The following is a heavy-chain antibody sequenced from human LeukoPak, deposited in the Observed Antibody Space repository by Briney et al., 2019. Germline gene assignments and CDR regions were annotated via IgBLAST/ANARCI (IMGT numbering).Heavy chain of an antibody. CDR3: ARAGHPSDFYSYGLFDY. CDR2: IYYSGST. Sequence: SETLSLTCTVSGGSISSGDYYWSWIRQPPGKGLEWIGYIYYSGSTYYNPSLKSRVTISVDTSKNQFSLKLSSVTAADTAVYYCARAGHPSDFYSYGLFDYWGQGTLVTVSS. D-gene: IGHD5-18*01. V-gene: IGHV4-30-4*01. J-gene: IGHJ4*02. CDR1: GGSISSGDYY.